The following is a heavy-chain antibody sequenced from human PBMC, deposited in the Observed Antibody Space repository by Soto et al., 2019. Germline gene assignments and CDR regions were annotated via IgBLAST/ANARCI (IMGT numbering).Heavy chain of an antibody. CDR3: AGFRTSCSDPAYYYYYGMDV. J-gene: IGHJ6*02. D-gene: IGHD2-2*01. CDR1: GGTFSSYA. V-gene: IGHV1-69*13. CDR2: IIPIFGTA. Sequence: VASVKVSCKASGGTFSSYAISRVRQAPGQGLEWMGGIIPIFGTANYAQKFQGRVTITADESTSTAYMELSSLRSEDTAVYYCAGFRTSCSDPAYYYYYGMDVWGQGTTVTVSS.